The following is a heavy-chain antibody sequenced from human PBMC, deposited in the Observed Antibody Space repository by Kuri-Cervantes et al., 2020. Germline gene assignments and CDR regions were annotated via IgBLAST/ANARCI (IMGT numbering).Heavy chain of an antibody. CDR2: ISYDGSNK. CDR1: GFTFSSYG. Sequence: GESLKISCAASGFTFSSYGMHWVRQAPGKGLEWVAVISYDGSNKYYADSVRGRFTISRDNSKNTLYLQMNSLRAEDTAVYYCAKQITAWDYYYGMDVWGQGTTVTVS. V-gene: IGHV3-30*18. CDR3: AKQITAWDYYYGMDV. D-gene: IGHD3-16*01. J-gene: IGHJ6*02.